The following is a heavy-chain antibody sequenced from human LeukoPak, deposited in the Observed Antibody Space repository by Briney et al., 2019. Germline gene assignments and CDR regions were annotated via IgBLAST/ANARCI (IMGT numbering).Heavy chain of an antibody. D-gene: IGHD2-21*02. CDR2: ITGSGRGT. Sequence: GGSLTLSCTASGLTFSNYATTWVRQAPGRGLEWVSSITGSGRGTYYADSVKGRFSVSRDNSQNTVFLHMSSLRADDTALCYCSKDPNGDYVGAFDMWGPGTMVTVSS. CDR3: SKDPNGDYVGAFDM. CDR1: GLTFSNYA. V-gene: IGHV3-23*01. J-gene: IGHJ3*02.